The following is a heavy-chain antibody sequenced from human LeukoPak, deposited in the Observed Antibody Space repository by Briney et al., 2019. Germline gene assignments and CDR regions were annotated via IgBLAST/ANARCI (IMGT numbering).Heavy chain of an antibody. V-gene: IGHV3-23*01. Sequence: GGALRLSCAASGFTFSNYAMSWVRKAPGKGLEWVSAISGSGGNTYYADSVKGRFTISRDNSKNTLYLQMSSLRAEDTAVYYCAKDLYTGSWYYGMDVWGQGTTVTVSS. J-gene: IGHJ6*02. CDR3: AKDLYTGSWYYGMDV. CDR2: ISGSGGNT. D-gene: IGHD6-6*01. CDR1: GFTFSNYA.